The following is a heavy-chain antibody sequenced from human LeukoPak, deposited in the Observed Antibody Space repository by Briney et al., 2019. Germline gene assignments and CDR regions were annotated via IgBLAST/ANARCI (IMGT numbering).Heavy chain of an antibody. V-gene: IGHV4-39*07. CDR1: GGSINSDSDY. CDR2: IYYSGNT. J-gene: IGHJ2*01. CDR3: ARVYYSSTYDYWYFDL. Sequence: SETLSLTCTVSGGSINSDSDYWGWIRQPPGKGLEWIGNIYYSGNTNYNPSLKSRVTISIGTSKNQFSLKLSSVTAADTAVYYCARVYYSSTYDYWYFDLWGRGTLVTVSS. D-gene: IGHD6-13*01.